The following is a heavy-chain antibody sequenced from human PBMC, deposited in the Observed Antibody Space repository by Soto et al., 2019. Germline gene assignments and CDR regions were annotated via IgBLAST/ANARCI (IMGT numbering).Heavy chain of an antibody. J-gene: IGHJ5*01. D-gene: IGHD3-16*01. Sequence: PSETLSLTCTVSGDSISSPDYYWSWIRQAPGKGLELIGYVYYRGSIYYTPSFESRVSISIDTSKNQFSLRLTSVTAADSAVYFCARVTFTPNWFDSWGQGIRVTVSS. CDR3: ARVTFTPNWFDS. CDR1: GDSISSPDYY. V-gene: IGHV4-30-4*01. CDR2: VYYRGSI.